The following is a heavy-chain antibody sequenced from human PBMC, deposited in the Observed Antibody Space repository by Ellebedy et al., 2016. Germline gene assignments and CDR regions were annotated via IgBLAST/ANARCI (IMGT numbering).Heavy chain of an antibody. CDR1: GGSFSNYY. Sequence: SETLSLTCTVSGGSFSNYYWSWIPQPAGKGLQWIGRFDSRGSTNFKPSLKSPVIMSLDTSKNQFSLRLWSVAAADTAVYYCARTKRSSGWDIPTLGDAFDIWGQGTMVTVSS. J-gene: IGHJ3*02. V-gene: IGHV4-4*07. CDR3: ARTKRSSGWDIPTLGDAFDI. CDR2: FDSRGST. D-gene: IGHD6-19*01.